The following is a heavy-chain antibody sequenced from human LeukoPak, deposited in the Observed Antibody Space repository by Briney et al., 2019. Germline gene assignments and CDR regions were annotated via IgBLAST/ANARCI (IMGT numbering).Heavy chain of an antibody. V-gene: IGHV1-2*02. Sequence: GASVKVSCKASGYTFTRYYMHWVRQAPGQGLDWMGLINLNSGGTNYAQKFQGRVTMTRDTSIRTAYMEPSRLRSDDTAVYYWARDLSVKRKYYFDYWGQGTLVTVSS. J-gene: IGHJ4*02. CDR2: INLNSGGT. CDR3: ARDLSVKRKYYFDY. D-gene: IGHD4-17*01. CDR1: GYTFTRYY.